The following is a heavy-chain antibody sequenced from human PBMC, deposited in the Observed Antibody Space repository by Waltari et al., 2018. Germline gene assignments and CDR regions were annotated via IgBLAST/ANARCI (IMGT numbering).Heavy chain of an antibody. CDR2: IIPIFGTA. CDR3: ARGKNPLVVVATTVDY. Sequence: QVQLVQSGAEVKKPGSSVKVSCKASGGTFSSYAISRVRQAPGQGLEWMGRIIPIFGTANDAQKFQCRVTITADKSTSTAYMELGSLRSEDTAVYYCARGKNPLVVVATTVDYWGQGTLVTVSS. V-gene: IGHV1-69*08. CDR1: GGTFSSYA. D-gene: IGHD2-15*01. J-gene: IGHJ4*02.